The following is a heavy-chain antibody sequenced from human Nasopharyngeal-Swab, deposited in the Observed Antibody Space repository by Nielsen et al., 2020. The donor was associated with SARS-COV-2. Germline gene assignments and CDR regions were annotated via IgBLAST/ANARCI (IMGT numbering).Heavy chain of an antibody. CDR2: IGTAGDP. V-gene: IGHV3-13*05. CDR3: ARARSVAGTGDDAFDI. Sequence: GGFLRLSCAASGFTFSSYDMHWVRQATGKGLEWVSAIGTAGDPYYPGSVKGRFTISRENAKNSLYLQMNSLRAGDTAVYYCARARSVAGTGDDAFDIWGQGTMVTVSS. D-gene: IGHD6-19*01. J-gene: IGHJ3*02. CDR1: GFTFSSYD.